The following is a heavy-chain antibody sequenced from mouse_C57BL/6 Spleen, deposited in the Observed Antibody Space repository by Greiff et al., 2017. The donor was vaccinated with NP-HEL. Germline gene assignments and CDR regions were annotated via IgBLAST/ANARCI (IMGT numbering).Heavy chain of an antibody. CDR3: TKVTGDY. V-gene: IGHV14-4*01. CDR1: GFNIKDDY. CDR2: IDPENGDT. D-gene: IGHD2-3*01. J-gene: IGHJ2*01. Sequence: VQLKESGAELVRPGASVKLSCTASGFNIKDDYMHWVKQRPEQGLEWIGWIDPENGDTEYASKFQGKATITADTSSNTAYLQLSSLTSEDTAVYYCTKVTGDYWGQGTTLTVSS.